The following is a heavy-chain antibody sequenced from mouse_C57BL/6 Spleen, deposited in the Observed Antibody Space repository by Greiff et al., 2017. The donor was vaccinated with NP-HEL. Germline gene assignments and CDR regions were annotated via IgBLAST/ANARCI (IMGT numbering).Heavy chain of an antibody. Sequence: QVQLQQPGAELVMPGASVKLSCKASGYTFTSYWMHWVKQRPGQGLEWIGEIDPSDSYTNYNQKFKGKSTLTVDKSSSTAYMQLSSLTSEDSAVYYCARRGLRQYYFDYWGQGTTLTVSS. CDR2: IDPSDSYT. J-gene: IGHJ2*01. V-gene: IGHV1-69*01. CDR3: ARRGLRQYYFDY. D-gene: IGHD2-4*01. CDR1: GYTFTSYW.